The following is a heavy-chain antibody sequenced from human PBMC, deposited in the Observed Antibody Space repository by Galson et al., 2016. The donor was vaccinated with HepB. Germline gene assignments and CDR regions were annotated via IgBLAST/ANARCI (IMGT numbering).Heavy chain of an antibody. J-gene: IGHJ2*01. CDR1: GGSFSGYS. CDR3: AREDWYFDL. Sequence: TLSLTCSVYGGSFSGYSWSWIRQPPGKGLEWIGEVDHNGGTNFNPSLKSRVTISLDTSKNQFSLKLSSVTAADTAVYYCAREDWYFDLWGRGTLVTVSS. CDR2: VDHNGGT. V-gene: IGHV4-34*01.